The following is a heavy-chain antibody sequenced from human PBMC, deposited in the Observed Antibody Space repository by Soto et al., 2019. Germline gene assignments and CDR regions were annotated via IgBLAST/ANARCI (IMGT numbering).Heavy chain of an antibody. CDR1: GGSISSSNW. V-gene: IGHV4-4*02. CDR2: IYHSGST. Sequence: SETLSLTCAVSGGSISSSNWWSWVRQPPGKGLEWIGEIYHSGSTNYNPSLKSRVTISVDKSKNQFSLKLSSVTAADTAVYYCASAVPAAMGVGYYYYYGMDVWGQGTTATVSS. D-gene: IGHD2-2*01. CDR3: ASAVPAAMGVGYYYYYGMDV. J-gene: IGHJ6*02.